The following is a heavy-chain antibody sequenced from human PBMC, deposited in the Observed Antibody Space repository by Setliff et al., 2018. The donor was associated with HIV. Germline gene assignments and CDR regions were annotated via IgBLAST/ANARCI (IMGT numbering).Heavy chain of an antibody. CDR2: LSPSGTT. CDR3: ARVVPDSSGYWSLVGGYYFDY. Sequence: SETLSLTCTVYGGSFSNYYTNWIRQPPGKGLEWIGELSPSGTTRPNPSLQSRVIISLDTSKNQFSLKLTSVTAADTAVYYCARVVPDSSGYWSLVGGYYFDYWGQGTLVTVSS. V-gene: IGHV4-34*01. D-gene: IGHD3-22*01. J-gene: IGHJ4*02. CDR1: GGSFSNYY.